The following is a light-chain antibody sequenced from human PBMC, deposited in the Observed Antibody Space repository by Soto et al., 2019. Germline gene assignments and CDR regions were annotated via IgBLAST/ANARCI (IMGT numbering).Light chain of an antibody. CDR3: QQRKNWPPIT. V-gene: IGKV3D-15*01. Sequence: EIVMTQSPATLSVSPVERATLSGIASQSVRSNLAWYQQKPGQSPRLLIYGASSRATGIPDRFSGSGSGTVFTLTIGSLEPEDSAVYYCQQRKNWPPITFGQGTRLEIK. CDR1: QSVRSN. CDR2: GAS. J-gene: IGKJ5*01.